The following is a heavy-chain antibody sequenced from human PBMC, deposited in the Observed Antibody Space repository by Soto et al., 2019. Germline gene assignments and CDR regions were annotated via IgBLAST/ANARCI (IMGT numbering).Heavy chain of an antibody. V-gene: IGHV1-3*01. CDR2: INAGNGNT. CDR3: ASQPIVWPAPPAEYYYGMDV. D-gene: IGHD3-16*01. J-gene: IGHJ6*02. Sequence: ASVKGSRKASGDTFPSYAMHWVRQAPGQRLEWMGWINAGNGNTKDSQKFQGRVTITRDTSASTAYMELSSLSSEDTAVYYCASQPIVWPAPPAEYYYGMDVWGQGTTVTVSS. CDR1: GDTFPSYA.